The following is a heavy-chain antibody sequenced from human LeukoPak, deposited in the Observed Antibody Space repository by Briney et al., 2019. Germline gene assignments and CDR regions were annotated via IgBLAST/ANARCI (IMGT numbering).Heavy chain of an antibody. Sequence: GGSLRLSCAASGFTFSSYGMHWVRQAPGKGLEWVAVISYDGSNKYYADSVKGRFTISRDNSKNTLYLQMNSLRAEDTAVYYCAGALYGDYVSAFDPWGQGTLVTVSS. CDR1: GFTFSSYG. J-gene: IGHJ5*02. CDR3: AGALYGDYVSAFDP. V-gene: IGHV3-30*03. CDR2: ISYDGSNK. D-gene: IGHD4-17*01.